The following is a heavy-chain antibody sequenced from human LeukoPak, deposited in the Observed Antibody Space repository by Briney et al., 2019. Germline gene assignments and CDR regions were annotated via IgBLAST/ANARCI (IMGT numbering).Heavy chain of an antibody. J-gene: IGHJ4*02. CDR3: AARHSSGYYRYFDY. D-gene: IGHD3-22*01. Sequence: ASVKVSRKASGYTFTGYYMHWVRQAPGQGLEWMGRINPNSGGTNYAQKFQGRVTMTRDTSISTAYMELSRLRSDDTAVYYCAARHSSGYYRYFDYWGQGTLVTVSS. CDR2: INPNSGGT. V-gene: IGHV1-2*06. CDR1: GYTFTGYY.